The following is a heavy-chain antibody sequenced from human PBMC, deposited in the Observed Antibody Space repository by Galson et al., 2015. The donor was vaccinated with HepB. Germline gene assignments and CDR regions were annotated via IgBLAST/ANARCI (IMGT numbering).Heavy chain of an antibody. CDR3: ARVPARVERRRSAFDI. D-gene: IGHD1-1*01. Sequence: SLRLSCAASGFTFSSYWMSWVRQAPGKGLEWVANIKQDGSEKYYVDSVKGRFTISRDNAKNSLYLQMNSLRAEDTAVYYCARVPARVERRRSAFDIWGQGTMVTVSS. J-gene: IGHJ3*02. CDR2: IKQDGSEK. CDR1: GFTFSSYW. V-gene: IGHV3-7*03.